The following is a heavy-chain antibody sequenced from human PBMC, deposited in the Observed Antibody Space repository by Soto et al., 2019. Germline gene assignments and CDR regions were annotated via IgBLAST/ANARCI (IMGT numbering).Heavy chain of an antibody. CDR3: AKDRHFGSAHLYGMDV. J-gene: IGHJ6*02. CDR2: ISYDGSNK. CDR1: GFTFSSYG. D-gene: IGHD3-3*02. V-gene: IGHV3-30*18. Sequence: PGGSLRLSCAASGFTFSSYGMHWVRQAPGKGLEWVAVISYDGSNKYYADSVKGRFTISRDNSKNTLYLQMNSLRAEDTAVYYCAKDRHFGSAHLYGMDVWGQGTTVTVSS.